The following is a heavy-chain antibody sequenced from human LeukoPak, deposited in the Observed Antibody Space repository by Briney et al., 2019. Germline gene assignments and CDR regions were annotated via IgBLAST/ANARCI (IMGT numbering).Heavy chain of an antibody. Sequence: ASVKVSCKASGYTFTSYGISWVRQAPGQGLEWMGWISAYNGNTNYAQKLQGRVTMTTDTSTSTPYMELRSLRSDDTAVYYCARFMDYGSGSYPNLDYWGQGTLVTVSS. CDR2: ISAYNGNT. CDR3: ARFMDYGSGSYPNLDY. J-gene: IGHJ4*02. V-gene: IGHV1-18*01. D-gene: IGHD3-10*01. CDR1: GYTFTSYG.